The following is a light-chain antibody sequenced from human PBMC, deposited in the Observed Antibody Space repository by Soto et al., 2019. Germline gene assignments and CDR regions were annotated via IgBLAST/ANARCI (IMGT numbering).Light chain of an antibody. CDR2: AAS. CDR1: QGISNY. CDR3: QKYNSAPRT. Sequence: DIQMTQSPSCLYASVGDRVTITYRASQGISNYLAWYQQKPGKVPKLLIYAASTLQPGVPSRFSGSGSGTDLTLTISSLQPEDVATYYSQKYNSAPRTFGGGTKVEIK. V-gene: IGKV1-27*01. J-gene: IGKJ4*01.